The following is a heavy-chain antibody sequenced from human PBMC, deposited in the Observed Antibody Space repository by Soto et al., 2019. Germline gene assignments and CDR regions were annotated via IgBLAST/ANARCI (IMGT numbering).Heavy chain of an antibody. CDR3: AKVASGSYDWFDP. J-gene: IGHJ5*02. V-gene: IGHV3-74*01. Sequence: EVQLVESGGGLVQPGGSLRLSCAASKFSFSGYWMHWVRQAPGKGLMWVSRVNPDGSTTTYADSMKGRFTISRDNAKNTVFLQMNSLRADDTAVYYCAKVASGSYDWFDPWGQGTLVTVSS. D-gene: IGHD1-26*01. CDR1: KFSFSGYW. CDR2: VNPDGSTT.